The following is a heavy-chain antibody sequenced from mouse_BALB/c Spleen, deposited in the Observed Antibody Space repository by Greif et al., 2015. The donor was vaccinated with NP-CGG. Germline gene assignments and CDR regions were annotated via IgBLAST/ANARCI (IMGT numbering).Heavy chain of an antibody. Sequence: EVHLVESGGGLVKPGGSLKLSCAASGFTFSSYAMSWVRQTPEKRLEWVATISSGGSYTYYPDSVKGRFTISRDNAKNTLYLQMSSLRSEDTAMYYCARYDYDDLMRAFAYWGQGTLVTVSA. CDR1: GFTFSSYA. CDR2: ISSGGSYT. D-gene: IGHD2-4*01. J-gene: IGHJ3*01. V-gene: IGHV5-9-3*01. CDR3: ARYDYDDLMRAFAY.